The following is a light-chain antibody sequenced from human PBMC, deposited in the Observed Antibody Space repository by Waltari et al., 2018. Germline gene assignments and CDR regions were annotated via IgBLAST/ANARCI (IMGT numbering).Light chain of an antibody. V-gene: IGLV1-44*01. CDR2: LNN. CDR3: ATWDDGLSGVV. CDR1: SPHIGSNS. Sequence: QSVLTQPTSASGTPGQRVTISCSGSSPHIGSNSVPRYQPPPGTAPKLLIYLNNRRPSGVPDRFSGSKSGTSASLAISGLQSEDEALYYCATWDDGLSGVVFGGGTKVTVL. J-gene: IGLJ3*02.